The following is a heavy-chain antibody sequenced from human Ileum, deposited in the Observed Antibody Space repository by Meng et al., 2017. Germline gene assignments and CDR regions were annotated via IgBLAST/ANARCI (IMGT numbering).Heavy chain of an antibody. CDR2: IRNKAYGGTT. V-gene: IGHV3-49*04. CDR3: SRDFGGASDY. Sequence: SLKISCAASGFTSGDYAMTWVRQATGRGVEWVGFIRNKAYGGTTEWAASVKGRFTISRDDSKSIAYLQMNSLKTEDTAVYYCSRDFGGASDYWGQGTLVTVSS. D-gene: IGHD3-10*01. CDR1: GFTSGDYA. J-gene: IGHJ4*02.